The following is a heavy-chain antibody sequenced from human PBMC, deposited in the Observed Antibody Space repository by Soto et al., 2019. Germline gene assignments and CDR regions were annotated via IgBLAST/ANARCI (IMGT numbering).Heavy chain of an antibody. CDR2: ISTSKGNT. Sequence: QVRLVQSGAEMKMPGASVKVSCKASGYKFTSNGISWVRQAPRQGLEWMGWISTSKGNTNYAQKFQGRVTMTTDTSTSTAYMELRSLRSDDTAVYYCARDQRRNFDYWGQGTLVTVSS. J-gene: IGHJ4*02. CDR1: GYKFTSNG. CDR3: ARDQRRNFDY. V-gene: IGHV1-18*01.